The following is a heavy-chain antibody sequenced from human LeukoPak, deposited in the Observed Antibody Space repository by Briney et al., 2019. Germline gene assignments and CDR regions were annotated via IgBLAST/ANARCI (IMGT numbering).Heavy chain of an antibody. Sequence: PGGSLRLSCAASGVTFSSYSMNWVRQAPGKGLEWVSSISSSSSYIYYADSVKGRFTISRDNAKNSLYLQMNSLRAEDTAVYYCARDDLIAVAGYFDYWGQGTLVTVSS. D-gene: IGHD6-19*01. CDR1: GVTFSSYS. CDR3: ARDDLIAVAGYFDY. CDR2: ISSSSSYI. V-gene: IGHV3-21*01. J-gene: IGHJ4*02.